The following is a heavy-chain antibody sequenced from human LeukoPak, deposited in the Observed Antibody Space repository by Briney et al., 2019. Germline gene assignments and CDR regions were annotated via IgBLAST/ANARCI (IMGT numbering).Heavy chain of an antibody. V-gene: IGHV1-2*02. CDR1: GYTFTGYY. CDR3: ERVSAQYYYMDV. D-gene: IGHD1-26*01. J-gene: IGHJ6*03. Sequence: ASVKVSCKAPGYTFTGYYMHWVRQAPGQGLEWMGWINPNSGGTNYAQKFQGRVTMTRDTSISTAYMELSRLRSDDTAVYYCERVSAQYYYMDVWGKGTTVTVSS. CDR2: INPNSGGT.